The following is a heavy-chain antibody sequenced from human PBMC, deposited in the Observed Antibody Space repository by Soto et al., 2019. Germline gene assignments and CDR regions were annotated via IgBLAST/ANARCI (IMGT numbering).Heavy chain of an antibody. CDR1: GFTFSTYA. J-gene: IGHJ4*02. CDR3: AKDSTRGVTSTFDY. V-gene: IGHV3-23*01. D-gene: IGHD2-21*02. Sequence: EVQLLESGGGLVQPGGSLRLSCAASGFTFSTYAMSWVRRAPGKGLEWVSAISGSGGSTYYADSVKGRFTISRDNSKNTLYLQMNSLRAEDTAVYYCAKDSTRGVTSTFDYWGQGTLVTVSS. CDR2: ISGSGGST.